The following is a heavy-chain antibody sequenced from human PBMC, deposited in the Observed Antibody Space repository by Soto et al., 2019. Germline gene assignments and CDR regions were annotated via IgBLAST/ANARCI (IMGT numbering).Heavy chain of an antibody. Sequence: ASVKVSCKASGYTFTSYAMHWVRQAPGQRLEWMGWINAGNGNTKYSQKFQGRVTITRDTSASTAYMELSSLRSEDTAVYYCARGVAGTAQYDYWGQGTLVTVSS. CDR1: GYTFTSYA. J-gene: IGHJ4*02. CDR2: INAGNGNT. D-gene: IGHD6-19*01. CDR3: ARGVAGTAQYDY. V-gene: IGHV1-3*01.